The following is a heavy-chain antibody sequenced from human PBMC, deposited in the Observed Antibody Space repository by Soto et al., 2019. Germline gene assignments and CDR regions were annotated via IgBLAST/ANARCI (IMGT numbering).Heavy chain of an antibody. CDR2: IYYSGST. V-gene: IGHV4-59*01. J-gene: IGHJ6*02. CDR1: VGSSSSYY. D-gene: IGHD1-1*01. CDR3: AIGTYYSYGMDV. Sequence: SETLSLTCTVSVGSSSSYYWSWIRQPPGKGLEWIGYIYYSGSTNYNPSLKSRVTISVDTSKNQFSLKLSSVTAADTAVYYCAIGTYYSYGMDVWGQGTTVTVSS.